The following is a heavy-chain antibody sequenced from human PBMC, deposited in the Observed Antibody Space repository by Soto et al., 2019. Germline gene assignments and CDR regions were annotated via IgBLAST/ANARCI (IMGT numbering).Heavy chain of an antibody. Sequence: PSGSLSLSCSVSGDSISRRGDDWGWIRQPPGKGLEWIATIYYTGTTYHNPSLKSRVTISLDTSKNQFSLKLRSVTAADTAVYYCARRRGLAEPVDYWGQGTLVTVSS. CDR3: ARRRGLAEPVDY. J-gene: IGHJ4*02. V-gene: IGHV4-39*01. CDR1: GDSISRRGDD. CDR2: IYYTGTT.